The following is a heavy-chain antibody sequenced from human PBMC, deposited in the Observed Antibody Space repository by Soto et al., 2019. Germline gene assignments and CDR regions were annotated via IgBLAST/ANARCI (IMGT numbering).Heavy chain of an antibody. CDR2: IYYSGST. V-gene: IGHV4-39*01. Sequence: PSETLSLTCTVSGGSIGSSSYYWGWIRQPPGKGLEWIGSIYYSGSTYYNPSLKSRVTISVDTSKNQFSLKLSSVTAADTAVYYCEVAVAGYPSVAFDIWGQGTMVTVSS. CDR3: EVAVAGYPSVAFDI. J-gene: IGHJ3*02. D-gene: IGHD6-19*01. CDR1: GGSIGSSSYY.